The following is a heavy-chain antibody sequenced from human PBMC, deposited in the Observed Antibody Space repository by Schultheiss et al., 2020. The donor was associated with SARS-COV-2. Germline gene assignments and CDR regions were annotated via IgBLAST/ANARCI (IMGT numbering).Heavy chain of an antibody. CDR2: ISSSSSYI. Sequence: GGSLRLSCAASGFTFSSYSMNWVRQAPGKGLEWVSSISSSSSYIYYADSVKGRFTISRDNAKNSLYLQMNSLRAEDTAVYYCARGRYCSSTSCYTDYWGQGTLVIVSS. CDR3: ARGRYCSSTSCYTDY. D-gene: IGHD2-2*01. J-gene: IGHJ4*02. V-gene: IGHV3-21*01. CDR1: GFTFSSYS.